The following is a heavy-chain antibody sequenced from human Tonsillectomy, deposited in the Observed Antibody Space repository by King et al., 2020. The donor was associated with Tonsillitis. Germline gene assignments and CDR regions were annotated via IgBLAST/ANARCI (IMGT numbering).Heavy chain of an antibody. CDR2: ISFDESRK. D-gene: IGHD6-19*01. J-gene: IGHJ4*02. Sequence: VQLVESGGGVVQPGRSLRLSCAASGFSFSSYGMHWVRQAPGKGLEWVAVISFDESRKNYADSVKGRFTISRDNSNNTLYLQMNSLRAEDTAVYYCARESLYSSGWGIDYWGQGALLTVSS. CDR1: GFSFSSYG. CDR3: ARESLYSSGWGIDY. V-gene: IGHV3-30*19.